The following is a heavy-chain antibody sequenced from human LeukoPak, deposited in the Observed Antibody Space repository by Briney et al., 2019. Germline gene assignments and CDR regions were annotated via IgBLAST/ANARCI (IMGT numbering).Heavy chain of an antibody. D-gene: IGHD2-15*01. CDR1: GYTFTSYG. J-gene: IGHJ5*02. V-gene: IGHV1-18*01. Sequence: ASVKVSCKASGYTFTSYGISWVRQAPGQGLEWMGWISAYNGNTNYAQKLQGRVTMTGDTSISTAYMELSRLRSDDTAVYYCARDSRYCSGGSCFFWFDPWGQGTLVTVSS. CDR2: ISAYNGNT. CDR3: ARDSRYCSGGSCFFWFDP.